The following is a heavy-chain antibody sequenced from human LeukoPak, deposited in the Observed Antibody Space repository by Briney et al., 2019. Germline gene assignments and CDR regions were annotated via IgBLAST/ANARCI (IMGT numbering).Heavy chain of an antibody. Sequence: GGSLRLSCAASGFTFSSYAMSWIRQAPGKGLEWVSAISGSGGSTYYADSVKGRFTISRDNSKNTLYLQMNSLRAEDTAVYYCAKGGYDSEQELDYWGQGTLVTVSS. CDR1: GFTFSSYA. J-gene: IGHJ4*02. V-gene: IGHV3-23*01. D-gene: IGHD5-12*01. CDR2: ISGSGGST. CDR3: AKGGYDSEQELDY.